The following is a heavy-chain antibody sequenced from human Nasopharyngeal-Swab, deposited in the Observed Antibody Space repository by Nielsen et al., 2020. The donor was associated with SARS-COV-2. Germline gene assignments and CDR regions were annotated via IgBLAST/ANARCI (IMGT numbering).Heavy chain of an antibody. CDR3: ASGLGSYRYHFDY. J-gene: IGHJ4*02. CDR2: IIPILGIA. Sequence: SVKVSCKASGYTFTSYYIHWVRQAPGQGLEWMGGIIPILGIANYAQKFQGRVTITADKSTSTAYMELSSLRSEDTAVYYCASGLGSYRYHFDYWGQGTLVTVSS. V-gene: IGHV1-69*10. D-gene: IGHD3-16*02. CDR1: GYTFTSYY.